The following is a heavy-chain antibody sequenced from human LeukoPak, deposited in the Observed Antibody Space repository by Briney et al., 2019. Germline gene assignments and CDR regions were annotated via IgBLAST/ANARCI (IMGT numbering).Heavy chain of an antibody. D-gene: IGHD4-11*01. CDR2: IYYSGST. J-gene: IGHJ3*02. CDR1: GGSISSYY. CDR3: ASLKVTSDAFDI. V-gene: IGHV4-59*01. Sequence: SETLSLTCTVSGGSISSYYWSWIRQLPGKGLEWIGYIYYSGSTNYNPSLKSRVTISVDTSKNQFSLKLSSVTAADTAVYYCASLKVTSDAFDIWGQGTMVTVSS.